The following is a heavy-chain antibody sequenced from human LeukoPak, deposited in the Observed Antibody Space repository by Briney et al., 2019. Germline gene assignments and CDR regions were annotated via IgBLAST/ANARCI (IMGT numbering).Heavy chain of an antibody. CDR3: ARGRDTAMVEH. D-gene: IGHD5-18*01. V-gene: IGHV4-34*01. CDR2: INHSGST. CDR1: VGSFSGYY. J-gene: IGHJ1*01. Sequence: SETLSLTCAVYVGSFSGYYWSWIRQPPGKGLEWIGEINHSGSTNYNPSLKSRATISVDTSKNQFSLKLSSVTAADTAVYYCARGRDTAMVEHWGQGTLVTVSS.